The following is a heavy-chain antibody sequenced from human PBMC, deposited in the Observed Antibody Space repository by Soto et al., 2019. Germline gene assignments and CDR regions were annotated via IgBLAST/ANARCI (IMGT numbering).Heavy chain of an antibody. D-gene: IGHD2-2*01. V-gene: IGHV3-30*18. Sequence: QVQLVESGGGVVQPGRSLRLSCAASGFTFSSYGMHWVRQAPGKGLEWVAVISYDGSNKYYADSVKGRFTISRDNSKNTLYLQMNSLRAEDTAVYYCAKPGGHCSSTSCYWFDYWGQGTQVTVSS. CDR1: GFTFSSYG. CDR3: AKPGGHCSSTSCYWFDY. CDR2: ISYDGSNK. J-gene: IGHJ4*02.